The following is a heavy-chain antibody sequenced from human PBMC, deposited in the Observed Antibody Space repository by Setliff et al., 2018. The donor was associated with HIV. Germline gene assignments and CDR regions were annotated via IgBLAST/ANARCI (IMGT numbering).Heavy chain of an antibody. CDR3: AGYTTAWFAPY. V-gene: IGHV4-59*11. CDR2: VY. Sequence: LSLTCTVSGGAISSHYWSWIRQAPGKGLEWIGSVYYRAITNSYDSGGTTYNPSLKSRVTISVGASKSQFSLNLTSVTVADTAIYYCAGYTTAWFAPYWGQGTLVTVSS. CDR1: GGAISSHY. D-gene: IGHD6-19*01. J-gene: IGHJ4*02.